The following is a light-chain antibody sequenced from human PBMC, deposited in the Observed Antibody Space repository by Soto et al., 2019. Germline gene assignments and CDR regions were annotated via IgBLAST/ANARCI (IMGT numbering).Light chain of an antibody. J-gene: IGLJ3*02. CDR3: AAWDDSLGGWV. V-gene: IGLV1-47*01. CDR2: RNN. Sequence: QSVLTQPPSASGTPGQRVNISCSGSSSNIGSNYVYWYQQLPGTAPKLLIYRNNQRPSGVPDRFSGSKSGTSASLAISGLRSEDEADYYCAAWDDSLGGWVFGGGTKLTVL. CDR1: SSNIGSNY.